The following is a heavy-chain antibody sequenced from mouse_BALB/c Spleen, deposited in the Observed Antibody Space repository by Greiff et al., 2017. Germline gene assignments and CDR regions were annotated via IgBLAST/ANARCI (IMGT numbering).Heavy chain of an antibody. CDR1: GYTFTSYW. CDR3: ARGVYDYDDLAY. Sequence: QVQLQQPGAELVKPGASVKLSCKASGYTFTSYWMHWVKQRPGQGLEWIGEINPSNGRTNYNEKFKSKATLTVDKSSSTAYMQLSSLTSEDSAVYYCARGVYDYDDLAYWGQGTLVNVSA. CDR2: INPSNGRT. V-gene: IGHV1S81*02. J-gene: IGHJ3*01. D-gene: IGHD2-4*01.